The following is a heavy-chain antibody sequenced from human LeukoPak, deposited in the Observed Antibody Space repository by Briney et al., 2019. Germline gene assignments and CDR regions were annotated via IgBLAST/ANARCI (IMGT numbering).Heavy chain of an antibody. Sequence: GGSLRLSCAASGFTFSSYEMNWVRQAPGKGLEWVSYISSSGSTIYYADSVKGRFTISRDNAKNSLYLQMNSLRAEDTAVYYCARDGDYGDYYYYYMDVWGKGTTVTISS. V-gene: IGHV3-48*03. D-gene: IGHD4-17*01. J-gene: IGHJ6*03. CDR2: ISSSGSTI. CDR3: ARDGDYGDYYYYYMDV. CDR1: GFTFSSYE.